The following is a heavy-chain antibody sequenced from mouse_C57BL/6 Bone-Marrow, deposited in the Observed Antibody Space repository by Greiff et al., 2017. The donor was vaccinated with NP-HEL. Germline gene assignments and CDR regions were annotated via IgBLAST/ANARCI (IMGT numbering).Heavy chain of an antibody. Sequence: EVQLQESGPELVKPGASVKMSCKASGYTFTDYNMHWVKQSHGKSLEWIGYINPNNGGTSYNQKFKGKATLTVNKSSSTAYMELRSLTSEDSAVYYCAARYYGSSNDYWGQGTTLTVSS. J-gene: IGHJ2*01. D-gene: IGHD1-1*01. V-gene: IGHV1-22*01. CDR2: INPNNGGT. CDR1: GYTFTDYN. CDR3: AARYYGSSNDY.